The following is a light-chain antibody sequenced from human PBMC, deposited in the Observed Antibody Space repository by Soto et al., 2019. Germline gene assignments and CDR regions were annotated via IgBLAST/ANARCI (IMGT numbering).Light chain of an antibody. CDR3: MQSVQLPIT. J-gene: IGKJ5*01. V-gene: IGKV2D-29*01. CDR1: QSLLHSNGYNY. CDR2: EVY. Sequence: DIVMTQSPLSLPVTPGEPASISCRSSQSLLHSNGYNYLDWYLQKSGQPPQLLIYEVYNRFSGVQDRFSGSGSGTDFTLKIRRVEAEDVGVYYCMQSVQLPITFGQGTRLEIK.